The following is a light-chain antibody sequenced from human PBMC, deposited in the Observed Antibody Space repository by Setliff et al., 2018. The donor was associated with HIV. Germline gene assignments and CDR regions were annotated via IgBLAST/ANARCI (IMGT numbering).Light chain of an antibody. CDR1: SSNIASNY. Sequence: QSVLTQPPSVSAAPGQKVTISCSGSSSNIASNYVSWYQQLPGTAPKLLIYRNSQRPSGVPDRFSGSKSGPSASLAINGLQSEDEADYYCATWDDSLNGFYVFGTGTKVTVL. J-gene: IGLJ1*01. CDR2: RNS. V-gene: IGLV1-44*01. CDR3: ATWDDSLNGFYV.